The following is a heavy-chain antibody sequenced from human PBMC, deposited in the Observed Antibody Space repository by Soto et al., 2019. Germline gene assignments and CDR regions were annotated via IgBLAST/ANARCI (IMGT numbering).Heavy chain of an antibody. V-gene: IGHV1-69*06. CDR2: IIPIFGTA. D-gene: IGHD6-6*01. J-gene: IGHJ4*02. CDR1: GGTFSSYA. CDR3: AREKAKYSSSSGYFDY. Sequence: GASLKVACKASGGTFSSYAISWVRQAPGQGLEWMGGIIPIFGTANYAQKFQGRVTITADKSTSTAYMELSSLRSEDTAVYYCAREKAKYSSSSGYFDYWGQGTLVTVSS.